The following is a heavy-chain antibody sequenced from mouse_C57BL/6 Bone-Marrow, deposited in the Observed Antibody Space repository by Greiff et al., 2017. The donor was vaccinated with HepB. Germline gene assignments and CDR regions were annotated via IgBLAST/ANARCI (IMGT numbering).Heavy chain of an antibody. V-gene: IGHV15-2*01. D-gene: IGHD1-1*01. Sequence: QVQLQQSGSELRSPGSSVKLSCKDFDSEVFPIAYMSWVRQKPGHGFEWIGGILPSIGRTIYGEKFEDKATLDADTLSNTAYLELNSLTSEDSAIYYCARPSYYGSSYGYFDVWGTGTTVTVSS. CDR3: ARPSYYGSSYGYFDV. CDR1: DSEVFPIAY. CDR2: ILPSIGRT. J-gene: IGHJ1*03.